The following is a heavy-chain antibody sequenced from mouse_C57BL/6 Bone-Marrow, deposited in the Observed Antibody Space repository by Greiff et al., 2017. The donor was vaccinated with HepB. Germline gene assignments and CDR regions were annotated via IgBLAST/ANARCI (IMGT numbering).Heavy chain of an antibody. Sequence: EVKLVESGGGLVQPGGSLKLSCAASGFTFSDYYMYWVRQTPEKRLEWVAYISNCGGSTYYPDTVKGRFTISRDNAKNTLYLQMRRLKSEDTAMDDCARHLGRGWLAYWGQGTLVTVSA. D-gene: IGHD4-1*01. J-gene: IGHJ3*01. CDR1: GFTFSDYY. V-gene: IGHV5-12*01. CDR2: ISNCGGST. CDR3: ARHLGRGWLAY.